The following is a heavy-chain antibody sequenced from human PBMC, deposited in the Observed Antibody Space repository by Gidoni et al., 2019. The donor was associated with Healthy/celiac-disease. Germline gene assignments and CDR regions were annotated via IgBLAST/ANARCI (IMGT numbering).Heavy chain of an antibody. CDR2: ISGSGGST. J-gene: IGHJ4*02. CDR3: AKGPLVWFGEEYYFDY. V-gene: IGHV3-23*01. Sequence: EVQLLESGGGLVQPGGSLSLSCAASGFPFSSYAMSWVRRAHGKGLGWVSGISGSGGSTYYADSVKGRFTISRDNSKNTLYLQMNSLRAEDTAVYYCAKGPLVWFGEEYYFDYWGQGTLVTVSS. CDR1: GFPFSSYA. D-gene: IGHD3-10*01.